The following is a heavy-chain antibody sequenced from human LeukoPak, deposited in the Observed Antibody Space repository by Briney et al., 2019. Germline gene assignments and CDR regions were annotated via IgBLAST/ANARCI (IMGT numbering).Heavy chain of an antibody. CDR1: GGTFSSYA. CDR2: IIPILGIA. V-gene: IGHV1-69*04. CDR3: ARVFCGSGSCYGIDY. Sequence: SVKVSCKASGGTFSSYAISWVRQAPGQGLEWMGRIIPILGIANYAQKFQGRVTITADKSTSTAYMELSSLRSEDTAVYYCARVFCGSGSCYGIDYWGQGTLVTVSS. J-gene: IGHJ4*02. D-gene: IGHD1-26*01.